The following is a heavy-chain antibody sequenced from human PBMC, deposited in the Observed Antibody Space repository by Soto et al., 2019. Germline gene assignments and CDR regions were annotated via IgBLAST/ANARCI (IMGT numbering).Heavy chain of an antibody. CDR3: VKDHDEDFGYDLDYFNY. CDR1: GGSSSSYY. CDR2: IYYSGST. D-gene: IGHD5-12*01. V-gene: IGHV4-59*01. J-gene: IGHJ4*02. Sequence: PLELLSLTCSVSGGSSSSYYWSWIRQPPGKGLEWIGYIYYSGSTNYNPSLKSRVTISVDTSKNQFSLKLSSVTAEDTAFYYCVKDHDEDFGYDLDYFNYWGQGTLVTVS.